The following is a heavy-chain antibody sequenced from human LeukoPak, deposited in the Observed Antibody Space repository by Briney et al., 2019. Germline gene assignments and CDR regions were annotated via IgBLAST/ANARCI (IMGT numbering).Heavy chain of an antibody. D-gene: IGHD2-2*02. CDR2: ISGSGGST. V-gene: IGHV3-23*01. CDR1: GFTFSSYA. Sequence: PGGSLRLSCAASGFTFSSYAMSWVRQAAGKGLEWVSDISGSGGSTYYADSVKGRFTISRDNSKNTLYLQMSSLRAEDTAVYYCAKDWYCSSTSCYRSDSYYYYVMDVWGQGNTVTVSS. CDR3: AKDWYCSSTSCYRSDSYYYYVMDV. J-gene: IGHJ6*02.